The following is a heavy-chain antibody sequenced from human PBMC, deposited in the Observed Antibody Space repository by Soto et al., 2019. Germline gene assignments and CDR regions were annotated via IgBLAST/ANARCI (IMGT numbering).Heavy chain of an antibody. J-gene: IGHJ5*02. D-gene: IGHD2-21*01. CDR2: IYHSGIT. V-gene: IGHV4-4*02. CDR1: GGSISSSYW. CDR3: APLPPPTVVVFTEMPT. Sequence: QVQLRESGPRLVKPSGTLSLTCAVSGGSISSSYWWTWVRQAPGKGLQWIGEIYHSGITNYNPSLXGXAXLXXAKSNNEFSLRLTSVTAADPAVYYCAPLPPPTVVVFTEMPTWGQGILVTVSS.